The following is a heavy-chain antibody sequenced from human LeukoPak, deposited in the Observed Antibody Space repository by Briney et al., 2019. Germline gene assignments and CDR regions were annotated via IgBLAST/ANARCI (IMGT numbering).Heavy chain of an antibody. Sequence: GSLRLSCAASGFTFSDYYMSWIRQPPGKGLEWIGEINHSGSTNYNPSLKSRVTISVDTSKNQFSLKLSSVTAADTAVYYCARVVTMVRGVITVFDYWGQGTLVTVSS. J-gene: IGHJ4*02. CDR2: INHSGST. D-gene: IGHD3-10*01. CDR3: ARVVTMVRGVITVFDY. V-gene: IGHV4-34*01. CDR1: GFTFSDYY.